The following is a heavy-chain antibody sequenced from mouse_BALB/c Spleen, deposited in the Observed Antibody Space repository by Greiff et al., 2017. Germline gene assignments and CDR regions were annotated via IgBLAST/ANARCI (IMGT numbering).Heavy chain of an antibody. Sequence: QVQLQQPGAELVKPGASVKMSCKASGYTFTSYNMHWVKQTPGQGLEWIGAIYPGNGDTSYNQKFKGKATLTADKSSSTAYMQLSSLTSEDSAVYYCAREGGGYWGQGTTLTVSS. J-gene: IGHJ2*01. CDR2: IYPGNGDT. V-gene: IGHV1-12*01. CDR3: AREGGGY. CDR1: GYTFTSYN.